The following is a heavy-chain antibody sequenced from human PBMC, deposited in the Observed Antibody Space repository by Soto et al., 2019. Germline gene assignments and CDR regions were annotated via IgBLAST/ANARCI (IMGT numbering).Heavy chain of an antibody. D-gene: IGHD5-12*01. J-gene: IGHJ4*02. V-gene: IGHV4-59*08. CDR3: ARHYGDGYDYVDY. CDR2: IYYRANP. CDR1: GWSIKTYY. Sequence: QVQLQESGPGLVKPSETLSLTCTVSGWSIKTYYWSWIRQPPGKGLEWIGYIYYRANPNYNPSLKSRVTISQDTSKNQFSLKLSSVTAADTAVYYCARHYGDGYDYVDYWGQGTLVTVSS.